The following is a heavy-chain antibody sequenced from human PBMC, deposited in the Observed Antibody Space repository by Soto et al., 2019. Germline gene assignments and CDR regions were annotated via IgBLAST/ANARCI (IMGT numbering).Heavy chain of an antibody. CDR1: GGSFSGYY. Sequence: PSETLSLTCAVYGGSFSGYYWSWIRQPPGKGLEWIGEINHSGSTNYNPSLKSRVTISVDTSKNQFSLKLSSVTAADTAVYYCARTSRGYYYGSGSYHWFDPWGQGTLVTV. V-gene: IGHV4-34*01. CDR2: INHSGST. D-gene: IGHD3-10*01. J-gene: IGHJ5*02. CDR3: ARTSRGYYYGSGSYHWFDP.